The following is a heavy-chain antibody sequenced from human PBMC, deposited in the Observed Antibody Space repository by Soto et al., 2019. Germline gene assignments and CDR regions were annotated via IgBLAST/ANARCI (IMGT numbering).Heavy chain of an antibody. V-gene: IGHV3-21*01. CDR1: GFTLISCS. CDR2: ISSSSGYI. Sequence: LRLSFAGYGFTLISCSMNWFRQAPGKGLEWVSSISSSSGYIYYADSVRGRFTISRDDAKNSVYLQMDNLRADDTAVYYCAKIGYNDWDFAYWGQGTLVTVSS. CDR3: AKIGYNDWDFAY. D-gene: IGHD3-22*01. J-gene: IGHJ4*02.